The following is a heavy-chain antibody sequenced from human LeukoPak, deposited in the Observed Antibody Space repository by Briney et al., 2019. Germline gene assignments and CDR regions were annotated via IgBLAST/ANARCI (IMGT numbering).Heavy chain of an antibody. Sequence: SETLSLTCTVSGYSISSGYNWGWIRQPPGKGLEWIGSIYHSGSTYYNPSLKSRVTISVDTSKNQFSLKLSSVTAADTAVYYCARIAARPGWFDPWGQGTLVTVSS. CDR1: GYSISSGYN. D-gene: IGHD6-6*01. J-gene: IGHJ5*02. CDR2: IYHSGST. V-gene: IGHV4-38-2*02. CDR3: ARIAARPGWFDP.